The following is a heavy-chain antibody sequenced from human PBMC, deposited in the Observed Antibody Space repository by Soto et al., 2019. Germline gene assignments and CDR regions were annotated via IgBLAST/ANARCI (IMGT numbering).Heavy chain of an antibody. D-gene: IGHD6-13*01. Sequence: SQTLSLTCAISGDSVSGNSAAWNWIRQSPSRGLEWLGRTYYRSKWYNDYAVSVKSRITINPDTSKNQFSLQLNSVTPEDTAVYYCARGSPIAAAGHGPSGMDVWGQGTTVTVSS. CDR2: TYYRSKWYN. J-gene: IGHJ6*02. V-gene: IGHV6-1*01. CDR1: GDSVSGNSAA. CDR3: ARGSPIAAAGHGPSGMDV.